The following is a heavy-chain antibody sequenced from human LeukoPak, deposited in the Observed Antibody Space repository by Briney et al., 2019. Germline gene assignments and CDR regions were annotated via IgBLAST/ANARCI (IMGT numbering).Heavy chain of an antibody. V-gene: IGHV3-21*01. CDR3: ARDFRYSGSYHHWFDP. Sequence: RTGGSLRLSCAASGFTFSAYSINGVRQAPGRGLEWVSSISSSGTYIYYADSVKGRFTISRDNAKNSLSLQMNSLRAEDTAVYYCARDFRYSGSYHHWFDPWGQGTLVTVSS. J-gene: IGHJ5*02. CDR2: ISSSGTYI. D-gene: IGHD1-26*01. CDR1: GFTFSAYS.